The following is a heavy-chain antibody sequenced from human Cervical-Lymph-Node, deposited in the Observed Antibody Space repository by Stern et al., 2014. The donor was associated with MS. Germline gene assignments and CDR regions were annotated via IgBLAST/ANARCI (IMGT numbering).Heavy chain of an antibody. CDR2: TWYDGSDK. J-gene: IGHJ6*02. V-gene: IGHV3-33*01. CDR3: ARTLIHCSSTSCYTNYYGMDV. Sequence: VQLVESGGGVVQPGRSLRLSCAASGFTFSSYGMHWVRQPPGKGLEWVAVTWYDGSDKYYADSVKGRFTISRDNSKKTLYLQMNSLRAEDTAVYFCARTLIHCSSTSCYTNYYGMDVWGQGTTVTVSS. CDR1: GFTFSSYG. D-gene: IGHD2-2*01.